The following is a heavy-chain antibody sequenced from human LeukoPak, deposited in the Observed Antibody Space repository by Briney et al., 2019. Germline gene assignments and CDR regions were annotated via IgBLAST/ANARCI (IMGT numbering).Heavy chain of an antibody. CDR2: ISYDGSNK. D-gene: IGHD6-19*01. V-gene: IGHV3-30*04. J-gene: IGHJ4*02. CDR3: AKGAKGEQWLY. CDR1: GFTFSSYA. Sequence: PGGSLRLSCAASGFTFSSYAMHWVRQAPGKGLEWVAVISYDGSNKYYADYVKGRFTISRDNSKNTLYLQMNSLRDEDTAVYYCAKGAKGEQWLYWGQGTLVTVSS.